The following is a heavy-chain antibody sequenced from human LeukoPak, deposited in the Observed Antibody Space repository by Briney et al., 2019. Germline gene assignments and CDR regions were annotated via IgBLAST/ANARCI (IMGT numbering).Heavy chain of an antibody. CDR1: GFTFSSYS. D-gene: IGHD5-12*01. CDR2: ISSSSSTI. J-gene: IGHJ6*03. V-gene: IGHV3-48*01. Sequence: GGSLRLSCAASGFTFSSYSMNWVRQAPGKGLEWVSYISSSSSTIYYADSVKGRFTISRDNAKNSLYLQMNSLRAEDTAVYYRARVVATISYYYYYYMDVWGKGTTVTVSS. CDR3: ARVVATISYYYYYYMDV.